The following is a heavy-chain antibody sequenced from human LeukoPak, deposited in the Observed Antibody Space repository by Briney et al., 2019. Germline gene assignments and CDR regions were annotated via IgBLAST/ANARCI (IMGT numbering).Heavy chain of an antibody. CDR1: GGTISSYA. Sequence: PGGALRLSCAASGGTISSYALSCGRRAPGRGLEGGSAISGSGGSTYYAAPVQGRFTISRDHSNHTLYLQMNSPTAEHTAVYYRAKVYRDGDPGSVDYWGQGTLVTVSS. V-gene: IGHV3-23*01. CDR3: AKVYRDGDPGSVDY. J-gene: IGHJ4*02. CDR2: ISGSGGST. D-gene: IGHD3-10*01.